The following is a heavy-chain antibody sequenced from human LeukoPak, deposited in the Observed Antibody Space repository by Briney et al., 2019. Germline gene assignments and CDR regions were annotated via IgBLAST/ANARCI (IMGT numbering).Heavy chain of an antibody. V-gene: IGHV3-30*18. CDR1: GFTFSSYG. Sequence: GGSLRLSCAASGFTFSSYGMHWVRQAPGKGLEWVAVISYDGSNKYYADSVKGRFTISRDNSKNTLYLQMNSLRAEDTAVYYCAKDPYDSSGYYSLRYFDYWGQGTLVTVSS. CDR3: AKDPYDSSGYYSLRYFDY. CDR2: ISYDGSNK. D-gene: IGHD3-22*01. J-gene: IGHJ4*02.